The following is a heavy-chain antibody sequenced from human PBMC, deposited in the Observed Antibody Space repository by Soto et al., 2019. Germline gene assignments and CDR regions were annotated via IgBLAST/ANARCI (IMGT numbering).Heavy chain of an antibody. Sequence: CGSMKLSCAASRVTFSSYAMHWVRQAPGKGLEYVSAISSNGGSTYYANSVKGRFTISRDNSKNTLYLQMGSLRAEDMAVYYCARGPEYCSGGSCYRDDAFDIWGQGTMVPVSS. V-gene: IGHV3-64*01. D-gene: IGHD2-15*01. CDR1: RVTFSSYA. CDR2: ISSNGGST. J-gene: IGHJ3*02. CDR3: ARGPEYCSGGSCYRDDAFDI.